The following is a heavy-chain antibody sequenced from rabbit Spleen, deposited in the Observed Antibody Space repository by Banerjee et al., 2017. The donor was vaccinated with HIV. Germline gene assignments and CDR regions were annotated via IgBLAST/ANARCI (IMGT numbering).Heavy chain of an antibody. CDR3: ARDLPGVIGWNFNL. CDR2: INSFTGRP. J-gene: IGHJ4*01. D-gene: IGHD1-1*01. CDR1: EFDFSSYG. V-gene: IGHV1S45*01. Sequence: QEQLEESGGGLVQPGGSLKLPCKASEFDFSSYGVSWVRQAPGKGLEWIACINSFTGRPVYATWVNGRFTISKASWTTVTLHMTGLTAADTATYFCARDLPGVIGWNFNLWGPGTLVTVS.